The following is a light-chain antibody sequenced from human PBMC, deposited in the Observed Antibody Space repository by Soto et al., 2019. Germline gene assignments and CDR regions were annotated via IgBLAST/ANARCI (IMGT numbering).Light chain of an antibody. V-gene: IGLV2-8*01. CDR2: EVS. CDR1: SSDVGAYKY. CDR3: SSYAGSNNWV. J-gene: IGLJ3*02. Sequence: QSVLTQPPSASGSPGQSVTISCTGTSSDVGAYKYVSWYQQHPGKAPKLMIYEVSKRPSGVPDRFSGSKSGNTASLTVSGRQAEDEADYYCSSYAGSNNWVFGGGTKLTVL.